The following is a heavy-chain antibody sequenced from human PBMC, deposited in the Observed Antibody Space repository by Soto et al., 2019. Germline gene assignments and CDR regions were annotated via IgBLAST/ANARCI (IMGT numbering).Heavy chain of an antibody. CDR3: ASHYGDLIGRPYYYGMDV. V-gene: IGHV4-30-4*01. J-gene: IGHJ6*02. CDR2: IYYSGST. Sequence: QVQLQESGPGLVKPSQTLSLTCTVSGGSISSGDYYWSWIRQPPGKGLEWIGYIYYSGSTYYNPSLKSRVTISVDTSKNQFSLKLSSVTAADTVVYYCASHYGDLIGRPYYYGMDVWGQGTTVTVSS. D-gene: IGHD4-17*01. CDR1: GGSISSGDYY.